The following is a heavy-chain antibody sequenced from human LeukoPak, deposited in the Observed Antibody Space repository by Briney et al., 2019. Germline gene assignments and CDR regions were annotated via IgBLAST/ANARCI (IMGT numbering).Heavy chain of an antibody. CDR3: ARVKGDYVVTDGMDV. Sequence: SETLSLTCTVSGGSISSYYWSWIRQPPGKGLEWIGYIYYSGSTNYNPSLKSRVTISVDTSKNQFSLKLSSVTAADTAVYYCARVKGDYVVTDGMDVWGPGTTVTVSS. CDR2: IYYSGST. CDR1: GGSISSYY. V-gene: IGHV4-59*01. D-gene: IGHD4-17*01. J-gene: IGHJ6*02.